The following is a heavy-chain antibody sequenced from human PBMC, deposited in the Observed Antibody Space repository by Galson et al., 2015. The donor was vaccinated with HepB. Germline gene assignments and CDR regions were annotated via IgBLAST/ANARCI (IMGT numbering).Heavy chain of an antibody. D-gene: IGHD3-9*01. J-gene: IGHJ5*02. CDR2: ISHDGDFI. Sequence: LRLSCAASGFPFNNNGIHWVRQAPGKGLEWVAVISHDGDFIRYADSVRARFTISRDNSKNTLYLQMNSLRTADTAVYYCVKGCDPTCHTIVLDPWGQGTLVTVSS. CDR3: VKGCDPTCHTIVLDP. V-gene: IGHV3-30*18. CDR1: GFPFNNNG.